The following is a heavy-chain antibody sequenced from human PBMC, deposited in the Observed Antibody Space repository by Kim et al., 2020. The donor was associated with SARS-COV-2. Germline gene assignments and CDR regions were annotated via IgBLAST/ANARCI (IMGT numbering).Heavy chain of an antibody. J-gene: IGHJ6*02. CDR3: ARVPAGAYYGMDV. Sequence: YVDSVKGRFTISRDNAQNSLYLQMVSLKAEDTAMYYCARVPAGAYYGMDVWGQGTTVTVSS. V-gene: IGHV3-7*01.